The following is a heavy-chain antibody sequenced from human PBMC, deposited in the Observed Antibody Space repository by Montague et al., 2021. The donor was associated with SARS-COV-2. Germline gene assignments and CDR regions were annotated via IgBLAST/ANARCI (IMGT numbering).Heavy chain of an antibody. V-gene: IGHV4-39*07. D-gene: IGHD3-10*01. Sequence: SETLSLTCTVSGGSIRSSSHFWGWFRQPPGQRLEWIGTISYSGSTYYNPSLKSRVIISADTSKNQFYLNLRSVTAADTAVYFCGLGRGFAVGNHYYYSYGLDVWGQGTTVTVSS. CDR2: ISYSGST. CDR1: GGSIRSSSHF. J-gene: IGHJ6*02. CDR3: GLGRGFAVGNHYYYSYGLDV.